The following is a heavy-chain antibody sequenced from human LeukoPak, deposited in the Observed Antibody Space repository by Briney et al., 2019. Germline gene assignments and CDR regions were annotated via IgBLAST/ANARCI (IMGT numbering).Heavy chain of an antibody. D-gene: IGHD3-10*01. CDR2: ISSSSSTI. CDR1: GFTFSSYG. J-gene: IGHJ4*02. CDR3: ARPYYYYGSGSYYFYFEY. Sequence: GRSLRLSCADSGFTFSSYGMHWVRQAPGKGLEWVSYISSSSSTIYYADSVKGRFTISRDNAKNSLHLQMNSLRAEDTAVYYCARPYYYYGSGSYYFYFEYWGQGTLVTVSS. V-gene: IGHV3-48*04.